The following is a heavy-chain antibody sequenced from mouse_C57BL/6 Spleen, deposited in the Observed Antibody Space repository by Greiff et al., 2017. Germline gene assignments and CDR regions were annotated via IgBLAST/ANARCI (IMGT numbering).Heavy chain of an antibody. Sequence: VQLQQSGAELVRPGASVKLSCTASGFNIKDYYMHWVKQRPEQGLEWIGRIDPEDGDTEYAPKFQGKATMTADTSSNTAYLQLSSLTSEDTAVYYCTTWSGSPYYFDYWGQGTTRTVSS. D-gene: IGHD1-1*01. V-gene: IGHV14-1*01. CDR2: IDPEDGDT. CDR3: TTWSGSPYYFDY. CDR1: GFNIKDYY. J-gene: IGHJ2*01.